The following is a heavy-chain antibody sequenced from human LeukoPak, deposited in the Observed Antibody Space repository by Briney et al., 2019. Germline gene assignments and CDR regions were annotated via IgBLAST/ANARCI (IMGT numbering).Heavy chain of an antibody. CDR3: ARASSYCGGDCYSANI. Sequence: ASVKVSCKASGYTFTGYYLHWVRQAPGQGLEWMGWINPNSGGTNYAQKFQGRVTITTDESTSTAYMELSSLRSEDTAVYYCARASSYCGGDCYSANIWGQGTMVTVSS. CDR2: INPNSGGT. D-gene: IGHD2-21*01. J-gene: IGHJ3*02. CDR1: GYTFTGYY. V-gene: IGHV1-2*02.